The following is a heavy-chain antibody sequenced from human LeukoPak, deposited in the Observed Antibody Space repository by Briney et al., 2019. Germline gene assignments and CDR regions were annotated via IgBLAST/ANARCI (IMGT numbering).Heavy chain of an antibody. Sequence: GGSLRLSCAASGFTFSNYGMAWVRQAPGKGLEWVSTIAVVGGNTHYADSVEGRFTISRQDSNNALHLQLNSLRAKDTAIYYCARDCCSGGGPLDIWGQGTLVTVSS. D-gene: IGHD2-15*01. CDR3: ARDCCSGGGPLDI. V-gene: IGHV3-23*01. CDR2: IAVVGGNT. J-gene: IGHJ4*02. CDR1: GFTFSNYG.